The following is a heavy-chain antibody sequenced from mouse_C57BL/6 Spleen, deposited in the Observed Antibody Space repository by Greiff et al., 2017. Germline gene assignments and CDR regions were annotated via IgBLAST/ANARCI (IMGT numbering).Heavy chain of an antibody. D-gene: IGHD1-1*01. Sequence: EVQLQQSGAELVRPGASVKLSCTASGFNIKDDYMHWVKQRPEQGLEWIGWIDPENGDTEYASKFQGKATITADTSSNTAYLQLSSLTSEDTAVYYCTTSYYYGSSYRFDYWGQGTTLTVSS. CDR1: GFNIKDDY. J-gene: IGHJ2*01. CDR2: IDPENGDT. CDR3: TTSYYYGSSYRFDY. V-gene: IGHV14-4*01.